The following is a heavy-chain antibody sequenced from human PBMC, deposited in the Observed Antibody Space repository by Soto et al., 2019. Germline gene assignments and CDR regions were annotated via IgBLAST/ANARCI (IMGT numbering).Heavy chain of an antibody. CDR3: AXXXXXTSFDY. J-gene: IGHJ4*02. CDR1: GGSISSGGYY. CDR2: IYYSGST. V-gene: IGHV4-31*03. Sequence: QVQLQESGPGLVKPSQTLSLTCTVSGGSISSGGYYWSWIRQHPGKGLEWIGYIYYSGSTYYNPSLQXRITXSXNTSKNHFSLKLSSVTAADTAVXYXAXXXXXTSFDYWGQGTLVTVSS.